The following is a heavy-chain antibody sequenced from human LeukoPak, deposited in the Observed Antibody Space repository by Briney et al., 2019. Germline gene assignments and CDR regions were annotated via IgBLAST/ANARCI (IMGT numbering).Heavy chain of an antibody. J-gene: IGHJ4*02. D-gene: IGHD3-3*01. Sequence: GASVKVSCKASGYTFTGYYMHWVRQAPGQGLEWMGWINPNSGGTNYAQKFQGRVTMTRDMSISTAYMELSRLRSDDTAVYYCARVPITIFGVVILPPFDYWGQGTLVTVSS. V-gene: IGHV1-2*02. CDR1: GYTFTGYY. CDR2: INPNSGGT. CDR3: ARVPITIFGVVILPPFDY.